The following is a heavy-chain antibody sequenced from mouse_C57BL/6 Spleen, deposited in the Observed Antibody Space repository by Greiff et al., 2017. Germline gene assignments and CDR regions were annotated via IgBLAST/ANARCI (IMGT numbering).Heavy chain of an antibody. V-gene: IGHV1-61*01. Sequence: QVQLQQSGAELVRPGSSVKLSCKASGYTFTSYWMDWVKQRPGQGLEWIGNIYPSDSETHYNQKFKDKATLTVDKSSSTAYMQLSSLTSEDSAVYYCARLGYYGSSDYWGQGTTLTVSS. CDR3: ARLGYYGSSDY. CDR1: GYTFTSYW. J-gene: IGHJ2*01. D-gene: IGHD1-1*01. CDR2: IYPSDSET.